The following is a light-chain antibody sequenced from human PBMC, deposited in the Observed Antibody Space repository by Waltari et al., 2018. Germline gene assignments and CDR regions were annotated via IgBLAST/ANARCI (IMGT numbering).Light chain of an antibody. V-gene: IGLV1-44*01. CDR2: RNE. CDR1: SSNLGNNV. CDR3: ASWDDSLNGHWV. Sequence: QSVLTQPPSASGTPGQRVTISCSGTSSNLGNNVVNWYQQVPGTAPKHLIYRNELRPSGVPDRFSDSKSGTSASLAISGLQSEDEAEYYCASWDDSLNGHWVFGGGTKVTVL. J-gene: IGLJ3*02.